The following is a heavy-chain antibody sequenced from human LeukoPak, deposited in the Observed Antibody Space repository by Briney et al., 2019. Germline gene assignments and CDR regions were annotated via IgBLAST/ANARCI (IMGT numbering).Heavy chain of an antibody. CDR3: ARFLTRWFGEFDYFDY. CDR1: GGSFSAYY. V-gene: IGHV4-34*01. CDR2: INHSGST. J-gene: IGHJ4*02. Sequence: SETLSLTCAVYGGSFSAYYWSWIRQPPGKGLEWIGEINHSGSTNYNPSLKSRVTISVDTSKNQFSLKLSSVTAADTAVYYCARFLTRWFGEFDYFDYWGQGTLVTVSS. D-gene: IGHD3-10*01.